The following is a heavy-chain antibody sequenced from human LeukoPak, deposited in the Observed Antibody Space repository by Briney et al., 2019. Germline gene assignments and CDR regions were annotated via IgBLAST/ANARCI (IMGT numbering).Heavy chain of an antibody. D-gene: IGHD3-10*01. CDR3: AKSSAYYYGSGIHYPDY. V-gene: IGHV3-23*01. J-gene: IGHJ4*02. CDR1: GFTFSSYA. CDR2: ISGSGGST. Sequence: GGSLRLSCAASGFTFSSYAMSWVRQAPGKGLEWASAISGSGGSTYYADSVKGRFTISRDNSKNTLYLQMNSLRAEDTAVYYCAKSSAYYYGSGIHYPDYWGQGTLVTVSS.